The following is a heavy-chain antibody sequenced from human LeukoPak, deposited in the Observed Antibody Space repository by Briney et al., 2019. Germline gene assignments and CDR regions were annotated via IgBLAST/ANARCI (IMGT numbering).Heavy chain of an antibody. V-gene: IGHV3-7*03. Sequence: GGSLRLSCAASGFALTMHWMTWVRQPPGRGPEWVANVNRDGRETNYLDSVQGRLTMSKDDAENSMYLKMNSLRAEDTALYHCARNNGMAVWGQGSTVIVSS. CDR1: GFALTMHW. CDR3: ARNNGMAV. J-gene: IGHJ6*02. CDR2: VNRDGRET.